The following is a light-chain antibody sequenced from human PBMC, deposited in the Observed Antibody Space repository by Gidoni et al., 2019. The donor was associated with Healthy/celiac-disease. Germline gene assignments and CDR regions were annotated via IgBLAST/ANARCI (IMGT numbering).Light chain of an antibody. CDR3: QQSRT. J-gene: IGKJ1*01. CDR2: AAS. CDR1: QSISSY. Sequence: DIQMTQSPSSLSASVGDRVTITCRASQSISSYLNWYQQKPGKAPKLLIYAASSLQSGFPSRFSGSGSGTDFTLTISSLQPEDFATYYCQQSRTFGQGTKVEIK. V-gene: IGKV1-39*01.